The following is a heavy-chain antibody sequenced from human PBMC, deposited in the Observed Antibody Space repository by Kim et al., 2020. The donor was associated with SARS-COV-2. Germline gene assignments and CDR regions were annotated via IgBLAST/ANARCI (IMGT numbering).Heavy chain of an antibody. J-gene: IGHJ6*02. Sequence: GGSLRLSCAASGFTFSDYYMNWIRQAPGKGLEWVSYIRSSGSTIYYADSVKGRFTISRDNAKNSLYLQMNSLRAEDTAVYYCARPGGNFMRSGSIWDYYYGMDVWGQGTTVTVSS. CDR3: ARPGGNFMRSGSIWDYYYGMDV. D-gene: IGHD6-13*01. V-gene: IGHV3-11*01. CDR1: GFTFSDYY. CDR2: IRSSGSTI.